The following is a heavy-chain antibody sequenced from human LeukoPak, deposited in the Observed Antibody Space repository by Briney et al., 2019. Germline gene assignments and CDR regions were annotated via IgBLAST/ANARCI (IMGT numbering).Heavy chain of an antibody. CDR3: ARDRESLWSPIAVAGPPRY. J-gene: IGHJ4*02. D-gene: IGHD6-19*01. CDR1: GYTFTDYY. Sequence: ASVKVSCKASGYTFTDYYIHWVRQAPGQGLECMGWINPNSGGTNYAQNFQGRVTMTRDTSISTAYMKLSRLRSDDTAVYYCARDRESLWSPIAVAGPPRYWGQGTLVTVSS. V-gene: IGHV1-2*02. CDR2: INPNSGGT.